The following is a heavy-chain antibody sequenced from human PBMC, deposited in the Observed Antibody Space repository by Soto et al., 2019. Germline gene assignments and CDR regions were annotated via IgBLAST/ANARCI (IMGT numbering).Heavy chain of an antibody. Sequence: SETLSLTCAVSGGSISSGGYSWSWIRQPPGKGLEWIGYIYHSGSTYYNPSLKSRVTISVDRSKNQFSLKLSSVTAADTAVYYCARAQLEPGGGYFDYWGQGTLVTVSS. CDR2: IYHSGST. J-gene: IGHJ4*02. CDR3: ARAQLEPGGGYFDY. CDR1: GGSISSGGYS. D-gene: IGHD1-1*01. V-gene: IGHV4-30-2*01.